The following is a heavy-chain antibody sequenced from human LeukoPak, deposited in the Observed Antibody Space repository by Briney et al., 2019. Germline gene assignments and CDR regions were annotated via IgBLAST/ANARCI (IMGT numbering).Heavy chain of an antibody. D-gene: IGHD3-10*01. CDR3: ASNIGELPYYYYYYGMDV. CDR2: IYYSGST. V-gene: IGHV4-39*07. CDR1: GGSISSSSYY. Sequence: SETLSFTCTVSGGSISSSSYYWGWIRQPPGKGLEWIGYIYYSGSTYYNPSLKSRVTISVDTSKNQFSLKLSSVTAADTAVYYCASNIGELPYYYYYYGMDVWGQGTTVTVSS. J-gene: IGHJ6*02.